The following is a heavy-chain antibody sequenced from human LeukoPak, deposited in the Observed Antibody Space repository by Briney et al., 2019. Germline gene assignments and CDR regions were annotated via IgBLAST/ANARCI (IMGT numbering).Heavy chain of an antibody. CDR2: FDPEDGET. D-gene: IGHD5-18*01. J-gene: IGHJ4*02. Sequence: RASVKVSCKVSGYTLTELSMHWVRQAPGKGLEWMGGFDPEDGETIYAQEFQGRVTMTEDTSTDTAYMELSSLRSEDTAVYYCATARITLWRNIDYWGQGTLVTVSS. CDR1: GYTLTELS. CDR3: ATARITLWRNIDY. V-gene: IGHV1-24*01.